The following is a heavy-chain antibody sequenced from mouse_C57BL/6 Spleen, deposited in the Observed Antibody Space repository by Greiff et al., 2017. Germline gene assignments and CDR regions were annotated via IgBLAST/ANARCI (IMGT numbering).Heavy chain of an antibody. CDR2: IYPGGGYT. D-gene: IGHD2-12*01. Sequence: QVQLQPSGAELVRPGTSVKMSCKASGYTFPHYWIGWAKQRPGHGLEWIGDIYPGGGYTNYNEKFKGKATLTADKSSSTAYMQFSSLTSEDSAIYYCARGVYSYYYAMDYWGQGTSVTVSS. CDR3: ARGVYSYYYAMDY. J-gene: IGHJ4*01. V-gene: IGHV1-63*01. CDR1: GYTFPHYW.